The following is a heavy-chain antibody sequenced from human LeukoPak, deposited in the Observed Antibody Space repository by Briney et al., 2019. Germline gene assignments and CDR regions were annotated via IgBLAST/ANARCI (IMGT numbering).Heavy chain of an antibody. CDR2: IYSDGSST. J-gene: IGHJ4*02. D-gene: IGHD6-19*01. CDR3: ARARSSGWYGGVAAYFDY. Sequence: AESLSLSCAASGFTISSYWMRWVRQPPGKGLVWVSRIYSDGSSTSYANSEKGRFTISRDNAKITLYLQMNSLRAEDTAVSYCARARSSGWYGGVAAYFDYWGQGTLVTVSS. V-gene: IGHV3-74*01. CDR1: GFTISSYW.